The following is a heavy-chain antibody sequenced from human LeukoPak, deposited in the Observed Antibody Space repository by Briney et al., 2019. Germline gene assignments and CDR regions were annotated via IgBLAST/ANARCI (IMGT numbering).Heavy chain of an antibody. Sequence: PSETLSLTCTVSGGSISSGSYYWSCIRQPAGKGLECIGRIYTSGSTNYNPSLKSRVTISVDTSKNQFSLKLSSVTAADTAVYYCARLDGRVDNYMDVWGKGTTVTVSS. CDR3: ARLDGRVDNYMDV. CDR2: IYTSGST. D-gene: IGHD5-12*01. CDR1: GGSISSGSYY. V-gene: IGHV4-61*02. J-gene: IGHJ6*03.